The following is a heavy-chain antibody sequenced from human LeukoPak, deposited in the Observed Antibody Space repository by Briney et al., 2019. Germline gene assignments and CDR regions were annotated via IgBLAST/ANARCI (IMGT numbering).Heavy chain of an antibody. CDR2: ISPNSRTI. D-gene: IGHD2/OR15-2a*01. CDR1: GFTFSSIA. CDR3: ARDSVGSTTYYAYWYFDL. Sequence: GGSLRLSCAASGFTFSSIAMSWVHQAPDKGLEWVSFISPNSRTIYYADSVKGRFTISRDNAKNSLYLQMNGLRDEDTAMYYCARDSVGSTTYYAYWYFDLWGRGTLATVSS. J-gene: IGHJ2*01. V-gene: IGHV3-48*02.